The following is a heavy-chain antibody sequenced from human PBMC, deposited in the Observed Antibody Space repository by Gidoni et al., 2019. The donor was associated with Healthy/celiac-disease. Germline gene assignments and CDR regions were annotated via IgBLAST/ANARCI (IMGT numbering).Heavy chain of an antibody. V-gene: IGHV2-5*01. CDR1: GFSLSTSGVG. CDR2: IYWNDDK. Sequence: QITFKESGPTLVKPTQTLPLTCPSPGFSLSTSGVGVGWIRQPQGKALEWLALIYWNDDKRYSPSLKSRLTITKDTSKNQVVLTMTNMDPVDTATYYCAHRDYLFDYWGQGTLVTVSS. CDR3: AHRDYLFDY. D-gene: IGHD4-17*01. J-gene: IGHJ4*02.